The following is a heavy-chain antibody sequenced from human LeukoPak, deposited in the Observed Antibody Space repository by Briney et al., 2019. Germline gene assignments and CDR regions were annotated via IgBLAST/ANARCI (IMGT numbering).Heavy chain of an antibody. CDR2: IYSSGST. V-gene: IGHV3-53*01. CDR1: GFNVSNNY. J-gene: IGHJ4*02. D-gene: IGHD4-23*01. Sequence: GGSLRLSCAASGFNVSNNYMTWVRQAPGKGLEWVSLIYSSGSTYYADSVKGRFTISRDNSKNTLYLQVNSLRAEDTAVYYCARRGDGGRSFAYWGQGTLVTVSS. CDR3: ARRGDGGRSFAY.